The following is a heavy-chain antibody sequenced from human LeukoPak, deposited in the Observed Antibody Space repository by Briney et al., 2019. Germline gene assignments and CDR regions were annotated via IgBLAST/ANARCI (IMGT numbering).Heavy chain of an antibody. CDR3: ANSRGGVRGAFDY. CDR2: IKEDGGEG. Sequence: GGSLRLSCAASGFTFSGYWMTWVRQAPGKGLEWVANIKEDGGEGYYVDSVRGRFTISRDNAKNSLYLQMDTLRAEDAAVYYCANSRGGVRGAFDYWGQGTLVTVSS. CDR1: GFTFSGYW. J-gene: IGHJ4*02. D-gene: IGHD3-16*01. V-gene: IGHV3-7*03.